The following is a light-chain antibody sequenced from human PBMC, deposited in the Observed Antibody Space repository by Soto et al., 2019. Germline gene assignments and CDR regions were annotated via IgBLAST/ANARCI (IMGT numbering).Light chain of an antibody. CDR3: QQHADWPIT. V-gene: IGKV3-11*01. J-gene: IGKJ3*01. CDR1: PRVSSY. CDR2: DAS. Sequence: EIVLTQSAATLSLSPGERATLSCTASPRVSSYLAWYQQKPGQAPRVLIYDASNRATGIPDRFSGSGSGTDFTLTISSLQADDLAVYYCQQHADWPITFGRGTKVDIK.